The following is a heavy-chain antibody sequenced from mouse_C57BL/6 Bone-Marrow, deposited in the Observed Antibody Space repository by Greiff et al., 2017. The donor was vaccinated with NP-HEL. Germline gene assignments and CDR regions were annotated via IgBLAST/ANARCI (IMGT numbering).Heavy chain of an antibody. CDR3: ARHEEDYGRGHYAMDY. V-gene: IGHV1-62-2*01. Sequence: QVQLQQSGAELVKPGASVKLSCKASGYTFTEYTIHWVKQRSGQGLEWLGWFYPGSGSIKYTEKFKDKATLTADKSSSTVYMERSRLTSEDSAVYVCARHEEDYGRGHYAMDYWGQGTSVTVSS. D-gene: IGHD1-1*01. CDR2: FYPGSGSI. J-gene: IGHJ4*01. CDR1: GYTFTEYT.